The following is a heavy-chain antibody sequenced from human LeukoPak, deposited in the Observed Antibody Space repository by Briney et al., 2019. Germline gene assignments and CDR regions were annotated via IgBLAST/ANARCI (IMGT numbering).Heavy chain of an antibody. CDR1: GASISSSNYY. CDR3: ARLSSSWYWFDP. D-gene: IGHD6-13*01. V-gene: IGHV4-39*01. J-gene: IGHJ5*02. Sequence: SETLSLTCAVSGASISSSNYYWGWVRQSPGKGLEWIGSIYYSGSTYYNPSLKSRVTISVDTSKNQFSLNLSSVTAADTAVYYCARLSSSWYWFDPWGQGTLVTVSS. CDR2: IYYSGST.